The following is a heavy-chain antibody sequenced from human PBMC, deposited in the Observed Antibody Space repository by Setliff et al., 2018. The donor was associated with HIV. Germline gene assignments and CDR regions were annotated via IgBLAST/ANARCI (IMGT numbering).Heavy chain of an antibody. CDR2: ISAYNGNT. Sequence: ASVKVSCKVSGYTFPDYYMQWVRQAPGKGLEWMGWISAYNGNTDYAPRLLGRVTMTTDTSTSTAYMELRSLSSDDTAVYYCARARLQGIVTAVGPRDNCLDPWGQGTRVTVSS. D-gene: IGHD1-26*01. J-gene: IGHJ5*02. CDR3: ARARLQGIVTAVGPRDNCLDP. CDR1: GYTFPDYY. V-gene: IGHV1-18*04.